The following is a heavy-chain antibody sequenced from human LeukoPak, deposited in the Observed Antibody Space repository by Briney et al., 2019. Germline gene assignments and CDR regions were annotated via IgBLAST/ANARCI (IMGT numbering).Heavy chain of an antibody. J-gene: IGHJ4*02. CDR1: GGTFSSYA. V-gene: IGHV1-69*04. D-gene: IGHD3-9*01. Sequence: SVKVSCKASGGTFSSYAISWVRQAPGQGLEWMGRIIPILGIANYAQKFQGRVTITADKSTSTAYMELSSLRSEDTAAYYCAREIYGYYDILTGHHYFDYWGQGTLVTVSS. CDR2: IIPILGIA. CDR3: AREIYGYYDILTGHHYFDY.